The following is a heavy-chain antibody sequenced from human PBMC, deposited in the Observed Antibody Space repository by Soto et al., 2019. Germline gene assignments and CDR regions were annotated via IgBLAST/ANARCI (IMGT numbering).Heavy chain of an antibody. CDR3: LGDERESCRGGNCFYFDY. CDR1: GYAFTSYG. J-gene: IGHJ4*02. V-gene: IGHV1-18*04. Sequence: QVHLVQSGAEVKKPGASVKVSCKASGYAFTSYGMSWVRQAPGQGLEWMGWINTYNSDTNSAPRLQGRITMTTDTYTSTADMELRSLTSDDTAVDYCLGDERESCRGGNCFYFDYWGQGTLVSVSS. CDR2: INTYNSDT. D-gene: IGHD2-15*01.